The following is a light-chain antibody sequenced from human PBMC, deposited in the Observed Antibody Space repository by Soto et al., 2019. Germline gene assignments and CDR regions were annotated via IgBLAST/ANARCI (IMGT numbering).Light chain of an antibody. CDR3: QQYGSLYPWK. CDR2: GAS. V-gene: IGKV3-20*01. Sequence: IVLTHSPGTLSLSPWERATLSCRASQSVSSNYLAWYQQKPGQAPRLLIYGASSRATGIPDRFSGSGSGTDFTLTIRRLEPEDFAVYYWQQYGSLYPWKFGQGTKVDI. J-gene: IGKJ1*01. CDR1: QSVSSNY.